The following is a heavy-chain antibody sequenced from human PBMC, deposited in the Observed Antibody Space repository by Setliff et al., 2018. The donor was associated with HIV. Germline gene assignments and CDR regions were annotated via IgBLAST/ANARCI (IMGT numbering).Heavy chain of an antibody. CDR2: ISYDGNNK. Sequence: PGGSLRLSCAASGFSFSNYAVHWVRQAPGKGLEWVAVISYDGNNKYYADSVKGRFTISRDNSKNTLYLQMNSLRAEDTALYYCARDRRARDGYNPEPAEYFQHWGQGTLVTVSS. V-gene: IGHV3-30-3*01. CDR3: ARDRRARDGYNPEPAEYFQH. J-gene: IGHJ1*01. D-gene: IGHD5-12*01. CDR1: GFSFSNYA.